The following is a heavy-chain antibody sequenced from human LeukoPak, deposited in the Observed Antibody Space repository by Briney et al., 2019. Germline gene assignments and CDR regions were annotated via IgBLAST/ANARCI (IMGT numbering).Heavy chain of an antibody. D-gene: IGHD5-24*01. Sequence: SETLSLTCTVSGGSISSSSYYWGWIRQPPGKGLEWIGSIYYSGSTYYNPSLKSRVTISVDTSKNQFSLKLSSVTAADTAVYYCARHRRDARRRLDRHEVGYWGQGTLVTVSS. V-gene: IGHV4-39*01. J-gene: IGHJ4*02. CDR1: GGSISSSSYY. CDR2: IYYSGST. CDR3: ARHRRDARRRLDRHEVGY.